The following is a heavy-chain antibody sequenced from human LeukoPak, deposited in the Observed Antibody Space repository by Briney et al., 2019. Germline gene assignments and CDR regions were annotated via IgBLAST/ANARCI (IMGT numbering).Heavy chain of an antibody. CDR1: GLTFSSYG. CDR2: IWYDGSNK. CDR3: ARDPDLRRGYDGEGY. Sequence: GGSLRLSCAASGLTFSSYGMHWVRQAPGKGLEWVAVIWYDGSNKYYADSVKGRFTISRDNPKNSLYLLMNTLRAEDTAVYYCARDPDLRRGYDGEGYWGQGTLVTVSS. J-gene: IGHJ4*02. D-gene: IGHD5-12*01. V-gene: IGHV3-33*01.